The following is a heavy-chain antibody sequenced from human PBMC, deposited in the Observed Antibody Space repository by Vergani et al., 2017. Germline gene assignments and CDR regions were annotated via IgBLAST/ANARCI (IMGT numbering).Heavy chain of an antibody. J-gene: IGHJ4*02. CDR2: INPSGGST. CDR1: GGTFSSYA. CDR3: ARGLLWDIVATTFDY. Sequence: QVQLVQSGAEVKKPGSSVKVSCKASGGTFSSYAISWVRQAPGQGLEWMGIINPSGGSTSYAQKFQGRVTMTRDTSTSTVYMELSSLRSEDSAVYYCARGLLWDIVATTFDYWGQGTLVTVSS. V-gene: IGHV1-46*01. D-gene: IGHD5-12*01.